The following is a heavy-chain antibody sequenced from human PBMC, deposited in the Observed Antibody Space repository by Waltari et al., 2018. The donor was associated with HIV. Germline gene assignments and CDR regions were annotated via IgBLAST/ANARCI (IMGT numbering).Heavy chain of an antibody. J-gene: IGHJ4*02. CDR2: ISYDGSNK. D-gene: IGHD2-2*01. CDR3: ARDPQYCSSTSCSYYFDY. Sequence: QVQLVESEGGVVEPGRSLRLSCAASGFNFSNYDMHGVRQAPGKGLEWGAVISYDGSNKYYADSGKGRFTISRDNSKNTLYLQMNSLRAEDTAVYYCARDPQYCSSTSCSYYFDYWGQGTLVTVSS. CDR1: GFNFSNYD. V-gene: IGHV3-30-3*01.